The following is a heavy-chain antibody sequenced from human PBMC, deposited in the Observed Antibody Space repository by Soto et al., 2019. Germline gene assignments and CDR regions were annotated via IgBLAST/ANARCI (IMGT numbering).Heavy chain of an antibody. CDR2: INADNGNT. Sequence: QVQLVQSRAEVKKPGASVKVSCKASVYTFTSYAMHWVRQAPGQRLDWMGWINADNGNTKYSPKLQGRVAITRDTSASISYMEPSSLRSDDTAVYYCASTYSNYALIDYYCAGMDVWGQGTTVTVSS. CDR1: VYTFTSYA. J-gene: IGHJ6*02. V-gene: IGHV1-3*01. CDR3: ASTYSNYALIDYYCAGMDV. D-gene: IGHD4-4*01.